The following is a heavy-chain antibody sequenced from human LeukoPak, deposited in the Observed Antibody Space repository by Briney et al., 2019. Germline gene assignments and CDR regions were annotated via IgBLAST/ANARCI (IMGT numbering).Heavy chain of an antibody. J-gene: IGHJ3*02. CDR1: GLTFDHYV. Sequence: GGSLRLSCAASGLTFDHYVMHWVRQAPGKGLEWVSLISGDGGSTYYADSVKGRLTISRDSSKNSLYLQMNSLTTEDTALYFCAKGTTMYAFDIWGQGTMVTVSS. CDR2: ISGDGGST. CDR3: AKGTTMYAFDI. D-gene: IGHD1-1*01. V-gene: IGHV3-43*02.